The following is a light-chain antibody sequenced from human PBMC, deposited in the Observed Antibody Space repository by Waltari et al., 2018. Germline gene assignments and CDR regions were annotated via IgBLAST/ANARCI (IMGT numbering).Light chain of an antibody. CDR3: CSFADSSASWV. CDR1: RSYVGTYDL. V-gene: IGLV2-23*02. CDR2: DVN. Sequence: QSALTQPASLSGSPGPSITISCTLTRSYVGTYDLVSWYQQHPVKAPKLMIHDVNKRPSGVSPRFSGSKSGNTASLTISGLQAEDEADYYCCSFADSSASWVFGGGTKLTVL. J-gene: IGLJ3*02.